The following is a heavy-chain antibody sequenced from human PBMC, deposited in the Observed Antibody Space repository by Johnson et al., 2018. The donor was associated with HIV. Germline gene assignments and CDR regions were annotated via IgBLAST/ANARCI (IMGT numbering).Heavy chain of an antibody. CDR3: APLGDAFDF. J-gene: IGHJ3*01. CDR1: GFTFSSYW. CDR2: IKQDGSAK. V-gene: IGHV3-7*02. Sequence: VQLVESGGGLVQPGGSLRLSCAASGFTFSSYWMSWVRQAPGKGLEWVANIKQDGSAKYYVDSVKGRFTISRDNSKNTLYLKMNSRRAEDTAVYCCAPLGDAFDFWGQGTMVTVSS. D-gene: IGHD7-27*01.